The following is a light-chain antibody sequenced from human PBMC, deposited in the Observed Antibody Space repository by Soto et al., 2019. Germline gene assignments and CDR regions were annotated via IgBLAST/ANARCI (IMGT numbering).Light chain of an antibody. CDR3: CSYAVSSTYV. V-gene: IGLV2-23*01. CDR1: SGDVGSSNL. CDR2: EGS. J-gene: IGLJ1*01. Sequence: QSALTQPASVSGSPGQSITISCSGTSGDVGSSNLVSWYQQLPGKAPKLMIYEGSKRPSGVSNRISGSKSGNTASLTISGLQAEDEADYYCCSYAVSSTYVFGTGTKLTVL.